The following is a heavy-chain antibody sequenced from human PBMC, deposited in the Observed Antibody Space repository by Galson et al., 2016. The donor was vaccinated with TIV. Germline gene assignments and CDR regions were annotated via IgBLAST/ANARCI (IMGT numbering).Heavy chain of an antibody. CDR1: GFTVSTNY. CDR3: ARDLRGALDS. CDR2: PHSGGRT. Sequence: SLRLSCAASGFTVSTNYMSWVRQAPGKGLEWVSVPHSGGRTYYADSVKGRFTISRHNSQNTLYLQMNTLRPDDTAVYYCARDLRGALDSWGQGTLVTVSS. D-gene: IGHD3-10*01. J-gene: IGHJ4*02. V-gene: IGHV3-53*04.